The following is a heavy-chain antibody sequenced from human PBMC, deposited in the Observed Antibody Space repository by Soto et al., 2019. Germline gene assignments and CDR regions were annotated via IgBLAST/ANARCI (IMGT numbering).Heavy chain of an antibody. V-gene: IGHV4-61*01. CDR3: ARGVATVRIDY. J-gene: IGHJ4*01. Sequence: SLTCTVSGGSVSSGSYYWIWIRQPPGKGLEWIGYIYYSGSTNYNPSLKSRVTISVDTSKNQFSLKLSSVTAADTAVYYCARGVATVRIDYWGQGTLVSSSS. D-gene: IGHD4-17*01. CDR2: IYYSGST. CDR1: GGSVSSGSYY.